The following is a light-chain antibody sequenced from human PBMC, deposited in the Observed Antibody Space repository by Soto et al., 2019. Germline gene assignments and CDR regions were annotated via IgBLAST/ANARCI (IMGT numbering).Light chain of an antibody. J-gene: IGKJ2*01. CDR1: QDISNY. CDR2: AAS. V-gene: IGKV1-17*03. Sequence: IQLTQSPSAMSASVGDRVTITCRASQDISNYLGWFQQKPGKAPDRLIYAASNLRSGVPSRFSGSGTGTEFTLTIASLQPEDFATYYCQQHHSYPYTFGQGTYLEIK. CDR3: QQHHSYPYT.